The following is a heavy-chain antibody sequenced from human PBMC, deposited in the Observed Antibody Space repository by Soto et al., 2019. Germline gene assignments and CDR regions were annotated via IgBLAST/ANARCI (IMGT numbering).Heavy chain of an antibody. Sequence: QMQLQESGPGLVKPSGTLSLTCGVSGCSISSSKWWTWVRPPPGKGPEWIGEIYHSGSTNYNPSLTRRVTISLDKSKHQFSLTLPSVTGADTAVYSCASQDYSSATDASFLVNGYLDVWGRGILVTVSS. D-gene: IGHD6-25*01. CDR2: IYHSGST. J-gene: IGHJ2*01. CDR1: GCSISSSKW. CDR3: ASQDYSSATDASFLVNGYLDV. V-gene: IGHV4-4*02.